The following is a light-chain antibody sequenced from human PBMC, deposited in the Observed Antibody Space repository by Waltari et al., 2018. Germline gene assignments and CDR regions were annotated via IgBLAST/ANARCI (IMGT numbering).Light chain of an antibody. J-gene: IGLJ3*02. CDR3: CSYAGSSTFPV. CDR2: EGS. Sequence: SALTQPASVSGSPGQSITISCTGTSSDVGSYNLVSWYQQHPGKAPKLMIYEGSKRPSGVSNRFSGAKSGNTASLTISGLQAEDEADYYCCSYAGSSTFPVFGGETKLTVL. CDR1: SSDVGSYNL. V-gene: IGLV2-23*01.